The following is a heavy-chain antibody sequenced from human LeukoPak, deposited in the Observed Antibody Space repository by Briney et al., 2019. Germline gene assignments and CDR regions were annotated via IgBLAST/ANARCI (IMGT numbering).Heavy chain of an antibody. CDR3: EALGYCSGGSCYTRARDAFDI. D-gene: IGHD2-15*01. V-gene: IGHV1-2*02. CDR2: INPNSGGT. Sequence: ASVKVSCKASGYTFTGYYMHWVRQAPGQGLEWMGWINPNSGGTNYAQKFQGRVTMTRDTSISTAYMELSRLRSDGTAVYYCEALGYCSGGSCYTRARDAFDIWGQGTMVTVSS. J-gene: IGHJ3*02. CDR1: GYTFTGYY.